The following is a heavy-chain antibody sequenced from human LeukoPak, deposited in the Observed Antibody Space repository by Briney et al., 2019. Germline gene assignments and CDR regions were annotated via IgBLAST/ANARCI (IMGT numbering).Heavy chain of an antibody. CDR2: ISGSGGST. J-gene: IGHJ4*02. D-gene: IGHD6-19*01. CDR3: ARDRPPPRSSGWSPY. Sequence: GGSLRLSCAASGFTFSSYAMSWVRQAPGKGLEWVSAISGSGGSTYYADSVKGRFTISRDNSKNTLYLQMNSLRAEDTAVYYCARDRPPPRSSGWSPYWGQGTLVTVSS. V-gene: IGHV3-23*01. CDR1: GFTFSSYA.